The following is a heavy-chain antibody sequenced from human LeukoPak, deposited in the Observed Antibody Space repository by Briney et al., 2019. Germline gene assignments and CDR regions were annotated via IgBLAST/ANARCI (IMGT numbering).Heavy chain of an antibody. V-gene: IGHV3-7*01. CDR1: GFTFSRYA. Sequence: GGSLRLSCAGSGFTFSRYAMHWVRQAPGKGLEWVANIDQDGSLRYYVDSVKGRFTISRDNAENSLYLQMNSLRAEDTAVYFCARDRGYCTSTNCYGFYYYMDVWGKGTTVTVSS. CDR3: ARDRGYCTSTNCYGFYYYMDV. J-gene: IGHJ6*03. CDR2: IDQDGSLR. D-gene: IGHD2-2*01.